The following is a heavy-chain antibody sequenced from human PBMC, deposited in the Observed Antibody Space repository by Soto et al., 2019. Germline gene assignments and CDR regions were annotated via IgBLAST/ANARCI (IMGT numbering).Heavy chain of an antibody. CDR3: AKDQFAIADASSGHGGTGLDA. Sequence: PGGSLRLSCAASGFTFSSYGMHWVRQAPGKGLEWVAVISYDGSNKYYADSVKGRFTISGDNSKNTLYLQMNSLRAEDTAVYYCAKDQFAIADASSGHGGTGLDAWGQGTLVTVSS. V-gene: IGHV3-30*18. CDR1: GFTFSSYG. J-gene: IGHJ5*02. D-gene: IGHD3-22*01. CDR2: ISYDGSNK.